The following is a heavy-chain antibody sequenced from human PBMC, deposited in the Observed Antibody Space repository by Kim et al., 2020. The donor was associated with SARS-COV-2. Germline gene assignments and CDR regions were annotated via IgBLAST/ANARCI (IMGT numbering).Heavy chain of an antibody. V-gene: IGHV1-8*01. D-gene: IGHD3-16*02. CDR2: MNPNSGNT. CDR1: GYTFTSYD. CDR3: ARGSLGELSSYYYGMDV. Sequence: ASVKVSCKASGYTFTSYDINWVRQATGQGLEWMGWMNPNSGNTGYAQKFQGRVTMTRNTSISTAYMELSSLRSEDTAVYYCARGSLGELSSYYYGMDVWGQGTTVTVSS. J-gene: IGHJ6*02.